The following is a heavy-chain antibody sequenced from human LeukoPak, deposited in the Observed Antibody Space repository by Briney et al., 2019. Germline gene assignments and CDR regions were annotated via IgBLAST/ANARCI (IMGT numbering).Heavy chain of an antibody. D-gene: IGHD6-19*01. Sequence: GGSLRLSCAASGFTFSSYAMSWVRQAPGKGLEWVSAISGSGGSTYYADSVKGRFTISRDNSKNMLYLQMNSLRAEDTAVYYCAKGTAVAGWNYWGQGTLVTVSS. CDR3: AKGTAVAGWNY. CDR1: GFTFSSYA. V-gene: IGHV3-23*01. J-gene: IGHJ4*02. CDR2: ISGSGGST.